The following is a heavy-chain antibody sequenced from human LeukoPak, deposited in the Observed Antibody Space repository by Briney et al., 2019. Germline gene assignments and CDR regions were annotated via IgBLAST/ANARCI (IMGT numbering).Heavy chain of an antibody. Sequence: GGSLRLSCAASGFTFSSYEMNWVRQAPGKGLEWVSYISSSGSTIYYADSVKGRFTISRDNAKNSLYLQMNGLRAEDTAVYYCARASPSMITFGGVYDYWGQGTLVTVSS. J-gene: IGHJ4*02. CDR3: ARASPSMITFGGVYDY. V-gene: IGHV3-48*03. CDR1: GFTFSSYE. D-gene: IGHD3-16*01. CDR2: ISSSGSTI.